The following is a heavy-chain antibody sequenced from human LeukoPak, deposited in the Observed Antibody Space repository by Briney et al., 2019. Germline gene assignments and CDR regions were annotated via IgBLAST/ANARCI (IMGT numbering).Heavy chain of an antibody. CDR3: ARGPLHYYDSSGYYYLGYTLDY. V-gene: IGHV3-48*04. CDR2: ISSSSSTI. CDR1: GFTFSSYS. D-gene: IGHD3-22*01. Sequence: PGGSLRLSCAASGFTFSSYSMNWVRQAPGKGLEWVSYISSSSSTIYYADSVKGRFTISRDNAKNSLYLQMNSLRAEDTAVYYCARGPLHYYDSSGYYYLGYTLDYWGQGTLVTVSS. J-gene: IGHJ4*02.